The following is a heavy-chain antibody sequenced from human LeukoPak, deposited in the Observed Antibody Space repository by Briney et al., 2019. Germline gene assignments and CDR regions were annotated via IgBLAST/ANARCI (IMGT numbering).Heavy chain of an antibody. V-gene: IGHV4-61*02. CDR3: ARSGTYYNNWFDP. D-gene: IGHD3-10*01. Sequence: SETLSLTCTASGGSISSSSYYWSWIRQPAGKGLEWIGRIYNSGNTNYNPSLKSRVTISVDTSKNQFSLKLNSVTAADTAVYYCARSGTYYNNWFDPWGQGTLVTVSS. CDR1: GGSISSSSYY. CDR2: IYNSGNT. J-gene: IGHJ5*02.